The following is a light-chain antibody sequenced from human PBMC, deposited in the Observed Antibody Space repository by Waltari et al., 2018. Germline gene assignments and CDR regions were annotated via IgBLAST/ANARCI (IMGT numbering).Light chain of an antibody. J-gene: IGKJ5*01. CDR1: QSISSY. Sequence: DIQMTQSPSSLSASVRDRVTTTCRASQSISSYLNWYQQKPGKAPKLLIYAASSLQSGVPTRFSGSGSGTDFTLTISSLQPEDFATYYCQQSYSTPPITFGQGTRLEIK. CDR3: QQSYSTPPIT. CDR2: AAS. V-gene: IGKV1-39*01.